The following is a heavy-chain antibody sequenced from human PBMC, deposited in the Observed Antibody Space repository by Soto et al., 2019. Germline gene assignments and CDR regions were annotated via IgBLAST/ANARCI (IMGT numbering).Heavy chain of an antibody. D-gene: IGHD6-19*01. CDR1: GFAFSSYN. Sequence: PGGSLRLSCSASGFAFSSYNMHWVRQAPGKGLERVSTITSTGGTAFYADSVKGRFTISRNNSKNTLYLQMSSLRAEDTAIYYCVKESSPHYYCYHGMDVWGQGTTVTVSS. CDR2: ITSTGGTA. J-gene: IGHJ6*02. CDR3: VKESSPHYYCYHGMDV. V-gene: IGHV3-64D*06.